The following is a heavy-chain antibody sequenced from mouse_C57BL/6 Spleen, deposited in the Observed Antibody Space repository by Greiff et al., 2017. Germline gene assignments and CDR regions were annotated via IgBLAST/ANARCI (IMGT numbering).Heavy chain of an antibody. Sequence: VQLKQSVAELVRPGASVKLSCTASGFNIKNTYMPWVKQRPEQGLEWIGRIDPANGNTKYAPKFQGKATMTADTSSNTAYLQLSSLTSEDTAIYYWARRGSTHDWYFDVWGTGTTVTVSS. D-gene: IGHD4-1*02. CDR2: IDPANGNT. CDR1: GFNIKNTY. CDR3: ARRGSTHDWYFDV. J-gene: IGHJ1*03. V-gene: IGHV14-3*01.